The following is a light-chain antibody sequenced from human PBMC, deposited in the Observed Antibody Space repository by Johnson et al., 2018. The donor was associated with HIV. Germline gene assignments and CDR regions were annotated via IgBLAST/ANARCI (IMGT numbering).Light chain of an antibody. V-gene: IGLV1-51*02. CDR2: KNN. Sequence: SVLTQPPSVSAAPGQRVTISCSGASSTFGNSYISWYQLLPGSPPKLLVFKNNERPSGIPDRFSGSKSGTSATLGITGLQTGDEADYYCGTWDISLSVGYVFGTGTKVTVL. J-gene: IGLJ1*01. CDR1: SSTFGNSY. CDR3: GTWDISLSVGYV.